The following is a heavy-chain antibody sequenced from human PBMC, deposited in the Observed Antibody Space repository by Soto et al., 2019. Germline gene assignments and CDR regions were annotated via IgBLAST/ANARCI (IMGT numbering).Heavy chain of an antibody. CDR1: GGSISSGDYY. D-gene: IGHD2-8*01. Sequence: SETLSLTYTVSGGSISSGDYYWSWIRQPPGKGLEWIGYVYYSGSTYYNPSLKSRVTISVDTSKNQFSLKLSSMTAADTAVYYCARECTNGVCDGMHVWGPGTTVTVSS. J-gene: IGHJ6*02. CDR3: ARECTNGVCDGMHV. CDR2: VYYSGST. V-gene: IGHV4-30-4*01.